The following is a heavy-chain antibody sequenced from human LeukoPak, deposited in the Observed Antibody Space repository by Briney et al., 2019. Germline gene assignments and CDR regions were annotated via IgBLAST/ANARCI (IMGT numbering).Heavy chain of an antibody. D-gene: IGHD3-22*01. CDR2: ISGSGGST. CDR3: AKDRVSVYYYDTSGYYYFDY. J-gene: IGHJ4*02. CDR1: GFTFSSYA. V-gene: IGHV3-23*01. Sequence: GGSLRLSCAASGFTFSSYAMSWVRQAPGKGLEWVSAISGSGGSTYYADSVKGRFTISRDNSKNTLYLQMNSLRAEDTAVYYCAKDRVSVYYYDTSGYYYFDYWGQGTLVTVSS.